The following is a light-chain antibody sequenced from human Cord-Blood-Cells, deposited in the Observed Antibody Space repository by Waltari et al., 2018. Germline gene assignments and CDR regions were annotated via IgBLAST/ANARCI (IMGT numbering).Light chain of an antibody. Sequence: AIELTQSPSSLSGCIGGRDPITCRASQGINSALALYQKKPGKAPKLLIYAASILESGVPSRFSGSGSGTDFTLTSSSLQPEDFATYYCQQFNSYPLTFGGGTKVEIK. J-gene: IGKJ4*01. CDR3: QQFNSYPLT. CDR2: AAS. V-gene: IGKV1-13*02. CDR1: QGINSA.